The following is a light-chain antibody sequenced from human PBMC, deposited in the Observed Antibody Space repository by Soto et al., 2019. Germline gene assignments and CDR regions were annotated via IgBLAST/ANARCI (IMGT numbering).Light chain of an antibody. CDR1: QSLTSW. CDR2: DAS. Sequence: DSQMTHSPPTMSGYVGDRVTITCRASQSLTSWLAWYQQKKGKAPQLLIYDASSLESGVPSRFSGRGSWTEFTLPISRLQSDDVATYYCQHYNSYSEALGQGTKVDI. CDR3: QHYNSYSEA. V-gene: IGKV1-5*01. J-gene: IGKJ1*01.